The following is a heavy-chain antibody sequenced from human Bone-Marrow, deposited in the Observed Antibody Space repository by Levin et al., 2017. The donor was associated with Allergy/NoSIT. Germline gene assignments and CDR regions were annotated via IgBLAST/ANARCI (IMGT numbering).Heavy chain of an antibody. CDR2: INPKGGDT. CDR3: AVMRPLFGVDY. Sequence: PSASVKVSCKASGNTFGVYYIHWVRKAPGQGLEWMGRINPKGGDTNLPQKFQGRVTMTRDTSIRTVYMELSRLTSDDTALYYCAVMRPLFGVDYWGQGTLVTVSS. V-gene: IGHV1-2*02. J-gene: IGHJ4*02. D-gene: IGHD2-21*01. CDR1: GNTFGVYY.